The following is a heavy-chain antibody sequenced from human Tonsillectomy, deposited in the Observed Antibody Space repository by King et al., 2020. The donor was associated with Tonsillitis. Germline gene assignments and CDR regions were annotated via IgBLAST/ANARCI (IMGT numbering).Heavy chain of an antibody. D-gene: IGHD6-13*01. CDR3: AGSSWFLDY. V-gene: IGHV4-61*02. CDR2: VHTTGRT. J-gene: IGHJ4*02. Sequence: VQLQESCPGQVRPLQTLSLTCAVSGDFFPSCSYYWSWVRQHAGKGLEWVGRVHTTGRTAYNPSLNTRVTSSPDTSKNQVSLNLTSVTAADTAVYFCAGSSWFLDYWGQGAMVTVSS. CDR1: GDFFPSCSYY.